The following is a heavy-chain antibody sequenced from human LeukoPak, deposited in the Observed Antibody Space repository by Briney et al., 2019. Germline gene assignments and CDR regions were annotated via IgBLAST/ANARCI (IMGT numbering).Heavy chain of an antibody. D-gene: IGHD1-14*01. CDR2: IKSKSDDGTR. CDR3: CGTRGDL. Sequence: TPGGSLRLSCEASGFTFSKVWMSWVRQAPGKGLEWVGRIKSKSDDGTRDYAPPGRGRFTMSRDNSKSAVYLQMESLRSEDTGVYYGCGTRGDLWGQGTLVTVSS. V-gene: IGHV3-15*01. J-gene: IGHJ5*02. CDR1: GFTFSKVW.